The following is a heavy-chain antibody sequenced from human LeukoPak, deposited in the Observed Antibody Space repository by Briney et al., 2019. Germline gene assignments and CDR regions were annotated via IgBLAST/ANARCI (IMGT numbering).Heavy chain of an antibody. Sequence: ASVKVSCKASGYTFTGFYMHWVRQPPGQGLEWMGWVDANSGGTKYAQNFQGRVPMTRDTSIGTAYMELSRLRSDDTAVYYCARAFVPVAAPDGFGYWGQGTLVTVSS. CDR2: VDANSGGT. D-gene: IGHD6-19*01. J-gene: IGHJ4*02. CDR1: GYTFTGFY. CDR3: ARAFVPVAAPDGFGY. V-gene: IGHV1-2*02.